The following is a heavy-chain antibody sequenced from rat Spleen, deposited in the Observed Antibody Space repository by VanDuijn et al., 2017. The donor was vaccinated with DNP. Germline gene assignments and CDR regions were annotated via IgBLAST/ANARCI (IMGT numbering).Heavy chain of an antibody. CDR2: INGAGST. CDR3: AIQLGVFDY. V-gene: IGHV3-3*01. CDR1: GYSITSSFR. J-gene: IGHJ2*01. Sequence: VQLQESGPGLVKPSQSLSLTCSVTGYSITSSFRWSWIRKFPGDKLEWMGSINGAGSTNYNPSLKSRISITTYTSKNQFFLQVNSVTPEDSATYYCAIQLGVFDYWGQGVMVTVSS. D-gene: IGHD5-1*01.